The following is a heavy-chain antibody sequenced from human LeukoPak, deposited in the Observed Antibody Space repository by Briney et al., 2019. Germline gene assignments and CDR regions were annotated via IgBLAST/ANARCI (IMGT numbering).Heavy chain of an antibody. V-gene: IGHV3-48*03. D-gene: IGHD5-12*01. Sequence: GGSLRLSCAASKFSFSNYEMNWVRQAPGKGPEWIAYIDNAGGDIYYAESVKGRFTISRDNAKNSLYLQMNSLRVEDTAVYNCAREEKYSGSEFYYYYMDVWGKGTTVTVSS. CDR1: KFSFSNYE. J-gene: IGHJ6*03. CDR3: AREEKYSGSEFYYYYMDV. CDR2: IDNAGGDI.